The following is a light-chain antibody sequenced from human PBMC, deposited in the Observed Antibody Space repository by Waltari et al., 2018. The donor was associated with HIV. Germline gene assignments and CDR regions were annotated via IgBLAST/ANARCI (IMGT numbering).Light chain of an antibody. CDR3: AEWDGSLNCQVV. V-gene: IGLV1-44*01. J-gene: IGLJ2*01. CDR1: SSNIGGNT. Sequence: QSVLTQPPSASGTPGQRVTIYCSGSSSNIGGNTVNWYQQLPGTAPKLRIYSNSRLPSGVPDRLSGSKSVTSASLAISWLQSEDEADYYCAEWDGSLNCQVVVGGGTELTFL. CDR2: SNS.